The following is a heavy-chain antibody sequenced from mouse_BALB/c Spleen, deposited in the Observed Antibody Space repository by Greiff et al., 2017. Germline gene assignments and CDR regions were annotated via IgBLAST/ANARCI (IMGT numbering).Heavy chain of an antibody. Sequence: QVHVKQSGPGLVQPSQCLYISCTASGFSLTSYGVHWVRQSPGKGLEWLGVIWSGGSTDYNAAFISRLSISKDNSKSQLFCKMNSLQANDTAIYYCARMGYFDYWGQGTTLTVSS. V-gene: IGHV2-2*02. J-gene: IGHJ2*01. CDR3: ARMGYFDY. CDR1: GFSLTSYG. CDR2: IWSGGST.